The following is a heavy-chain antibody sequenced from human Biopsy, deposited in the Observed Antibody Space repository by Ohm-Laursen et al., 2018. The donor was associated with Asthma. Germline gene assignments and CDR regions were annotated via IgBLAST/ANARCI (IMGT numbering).Heavy chain of an antibody. V-gene: IGHV1-69*13. CDR3: ARVRRYGDIFFGMDV. CDR2: INSVFGTT. J-gene: IGHJ6*01. Sequence: VKISCKSLGGTFNTYVIGWGRQAPGQGLGWMGGINSVFGTTTYPQKFQDRVTITADDSTSTVYMELSSLRSEDTAVYFCARVRRYGDIFFGMDVWGQGTTVTVSS. CDR1: GGTFNTYV. D-gene: IGHD4-17*01.